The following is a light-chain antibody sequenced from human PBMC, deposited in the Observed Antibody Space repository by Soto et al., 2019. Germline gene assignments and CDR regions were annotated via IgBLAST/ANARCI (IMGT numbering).Light chain of an antibody. CDR2: EVS. CDR1: SSDVGGYNF. CDR3: SSYTSSNTLV. Sequence: QSVLTQPASVSGSPGQSITISCTGTSSDVGGYNFVSWYQQHPGKAPKLMIYEVSNRPSGVSNRFSGSKSGNTASLNISGLQAEDEADYYCSSYTSSNTLVFGGGTKLTVL. J-gene: IGLJ2*01. V-gene: IGLV2-14*01.